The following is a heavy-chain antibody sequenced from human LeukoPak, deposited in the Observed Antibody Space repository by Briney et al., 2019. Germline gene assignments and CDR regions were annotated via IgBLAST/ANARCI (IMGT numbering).Heavy chain of an antibody. CDR1: GFTFSSYS. D-gene: IGHD5-24*01. V-gene: IGHV3-21*01. CDR2: ISSSSSYI. J-gene: IGHJ4*02. CDR3: ARGGWLQPTPFDY. Sequence: PGGSLRLSCAASGFTFSSYSMNWVRQAPGKGLEWVSSISSSSSYIYYADSVKGRFTISRDNAKNSLYLQMNSLRAEDTAVYYRARGGWLQPTPFDYWGQGTLVTVSS.